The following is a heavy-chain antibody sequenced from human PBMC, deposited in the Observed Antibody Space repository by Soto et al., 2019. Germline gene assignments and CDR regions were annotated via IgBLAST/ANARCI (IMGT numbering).Heavy chain of an antibody. CDR1: GGSIGRYY. V-gene: IGHV4-59*01. J-gene: IGHJ6*02. CDR2: IYYSGGT. Sequence: SETLSLTCTVSGGSIGRYYWSWIRQPPGKGLEWIGNIYYSGGTNYNPSLKSRVTISVDTSRNQFSLKLTSVTAADTAVYYCARVAGDYRYYYYGMDVWGQGTTVTVSS. D-gene: IGHD4-17*01. CDR3: ARVAGDYRYYYYGMDV.